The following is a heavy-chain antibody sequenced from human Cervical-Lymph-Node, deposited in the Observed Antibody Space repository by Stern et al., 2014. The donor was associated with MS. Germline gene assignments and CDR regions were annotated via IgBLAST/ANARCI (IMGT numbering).Heavy chain of an antibody. V-gene: IGHV3-33*01. Sequence: QVQLLESGGGVVQPGRSLRLSCAASGFTFSSSGMPWVRQAPGKGLEWLAIMWYDGSNKYYADSAKGRCTISKDNSKNTLYLQMNSLRAEDTAVYYCAREGGNTAEYFQHWGQGTLVTVSS. CDR2: MWYDGSNK. CDR1: GFTFSSSG. CDR3: AREGGNTAEYFQH. D-gene: IGHD4-23*01. J-gene: IGHJ1*01.